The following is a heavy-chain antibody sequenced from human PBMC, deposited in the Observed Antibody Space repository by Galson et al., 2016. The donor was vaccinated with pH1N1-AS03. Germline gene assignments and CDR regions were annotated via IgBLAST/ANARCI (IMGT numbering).Heavy chain of an antibody. CDR3: AKNLATNYYDGRDYSDAFDV. CDR2: IYTIGST. CDR1: GGSISSYY. V-gene: IGHV4-4*07. D-gene: IGHD3-22*01. Sequence: SETLSLTCTVSGGSISSYYWSWIRQPAGKGLEWIGRIYTIGSTNYNPSLKTRVTMSLDTSKNQFSLTLSSVTAADTAVYYCAKNLATNYYDGRDYSDAFDVWGPGTTVTVSS. J-gene: IGHJ3*01.